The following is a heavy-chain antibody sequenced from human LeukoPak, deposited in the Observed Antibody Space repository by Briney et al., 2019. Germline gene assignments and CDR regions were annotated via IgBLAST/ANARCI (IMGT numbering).Heavy chain of an antibody. CDR2: ISSSSSII. CDR3: ARPQVNDYGDCGI. J-gene: IGHJ3*02. V-gene: IGHV3-48*01. Sequence: GGSLRLSCVASGFTFSSYSMNWVRQAPGKGLEWVSYISSSSSIISSADSVKGRFTISRDNARNSLYLQMNTLRAEDTAVYYCARPQVNDYGDCGIWGQGTMVAVSS. CDR1: GFTFSSYS. D-gene: IGHD4-17*01.